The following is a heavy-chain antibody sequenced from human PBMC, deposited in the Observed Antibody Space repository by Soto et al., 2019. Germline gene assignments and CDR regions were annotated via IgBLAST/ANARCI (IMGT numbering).Heavy chain of an antibody. CDR3: ARSQWPRVFDY. CDR2: ISAYNGNT. Sequence: QVPLVQSGAEVEKPGASVKVSCKASGYTFTSYGISWVRQAPEQGLEWMGWISAYNGNTNYAQKLQGRVTMTRDTSTTTAYMELRSLRSDDTAVYYCARSQWPRVFDYWGRGTLVIVSS. V-gene: IGHV1-18*01. J-gene: IGHJ4*02. CDR1: GYTFTSYG. D-gene: IGHD6-19*01.